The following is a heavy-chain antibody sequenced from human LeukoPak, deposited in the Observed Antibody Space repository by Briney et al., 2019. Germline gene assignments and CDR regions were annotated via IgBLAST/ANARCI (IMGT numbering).Heavy chain of an antibody. Sequence: GGSLRLSCAASGFTFSSYWMHWVRQAPGKGLVWVSRINSDGSSTNYADSVKGRFAISRDNAKNTLYLQMNSLRAEDTAVYYCARDRVTAADYYYYYAMDVWGQGTTVTVSS. CDR1: GFTFSSYW. J-gene: IGHJ6*02. V-gene: IGHV3-74*01. D-gene: IGHD6-13*01. CDR2: INSDGSST. CDR3: ARDRVTAADYYYYYAMDV.